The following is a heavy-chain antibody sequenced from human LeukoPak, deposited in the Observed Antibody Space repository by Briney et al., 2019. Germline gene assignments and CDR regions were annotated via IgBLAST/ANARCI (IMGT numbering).Heavy chain of an antibody. CDR2: IGSSGGT. CDR3: AKVASGADY. V-gene: IGHV3-23*01. Sequence: GGSLRLSCAASGFTFNSYVMAGVRQAPGRGLDWVSSIGSSGGTSYPDSVKGRFTISRDNSKNTLYLQMNSLRAEDTAIYYCAKVASGADYWGQGTLVTVSS. J-gene: IGHJ4*02. CDR1: GFTFNSYV. D-gene: IGHD6-19*01.